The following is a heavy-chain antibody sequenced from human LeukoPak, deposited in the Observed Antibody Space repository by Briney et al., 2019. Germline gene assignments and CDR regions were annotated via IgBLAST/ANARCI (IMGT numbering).Heavy chain of an antibody. J-gene: IGHJ6*02. CDR1: GGSFSGYY. V-gene: IGHV4-34*01. CDR2: INHSGST. Sequence: SETLSLTCAVYGGSFSGYYWSWIRQPPGKGLEWIGEINHSGSTNYNPSLKSRVTISVDTSKNQFSLKLSSVAAADTAVYYCARVAAAGTYYYYYGMDVWGQGTTVTVSS. D-gene: IGHD6-13*01. CDR3: ARVAAAGTYYYYYGMDV.